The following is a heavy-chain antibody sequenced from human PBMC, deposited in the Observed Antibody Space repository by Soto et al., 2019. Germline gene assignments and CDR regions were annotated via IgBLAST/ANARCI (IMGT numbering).Heavy chain of an antibody. CDR2: IYYAGST. CDR3: ARSVFP. CDR1: GGSINNYY. J-gene: IGHJ5*02. Sequence: SETLSLTCTVSGGSINNYYWSWIRQPPGKGLEFIGYIYYAGSTTYNPSLKSRVTISVDTSKNQFSLQLRSVTAADTAVYYCARSVFPWGQGTLVTVS. V-gene: IGHV4-59*08.